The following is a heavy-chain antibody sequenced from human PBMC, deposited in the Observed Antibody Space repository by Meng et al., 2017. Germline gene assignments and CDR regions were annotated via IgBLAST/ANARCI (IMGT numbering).Heavy chain of an antibody. Sequence: GRSLRPSCAASGFTFSSYWMSWVRQAPGKGLEWVAYIKQEGSEKYHVDSVKGRFTISRDNAKNSLYLQMNSLRAEDTAVYYCARDYLNTVVFDYWGQGTLVTVSS. V-gene: IGHV3-7*01. D-gene: IGHD4-23*01. CDR3: ARDYLNTVVFDY. J-gene: IGHJ4*02. CDR2: IKQEGSEK. CDR1: GFTFSSYW.